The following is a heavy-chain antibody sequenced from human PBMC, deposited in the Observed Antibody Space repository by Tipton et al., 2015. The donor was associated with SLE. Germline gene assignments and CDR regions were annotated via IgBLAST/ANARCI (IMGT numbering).Heavy chain of an antibody. D-gene: IGHD6-13*01. CDR3: VRSIAAVGSY. Sequence: SLRLSCAASGFTFSSYSMNWVRQAPGKGLEGVANINQDGTTKYYVDSVKGRFTISRDNAENSLYLQMNSLRAEDTAVYYCVRSIAAVGSYWGQGTLVTVSS. CDR2: INQDGTTK. V-gene: IGHV3-7*01. CDR1: GFTFSSYS. J-gene: IGHJ4*02.